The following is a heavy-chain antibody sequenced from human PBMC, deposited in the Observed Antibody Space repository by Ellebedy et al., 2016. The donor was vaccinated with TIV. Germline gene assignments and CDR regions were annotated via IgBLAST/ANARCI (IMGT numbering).Heavy chain of an antibody. CDR1: GDSISTYY. CDR2: FHSIGGT. D-gene: IGHD7-27*01. CDR3: ASGLVYWGPFES. J-gene: IGHJ5*01. V-gene: IGHV4-59*01. Sequence: GSLRLXXTVSGDSISTYYWSWLRQPPNKGLEWIGYFHSIGGTKYNSSLQSRVTLSLDTSKNQFSLKLTSVTVADTAIYYCASGLVYWGPFESWGQGTLVTVSS.